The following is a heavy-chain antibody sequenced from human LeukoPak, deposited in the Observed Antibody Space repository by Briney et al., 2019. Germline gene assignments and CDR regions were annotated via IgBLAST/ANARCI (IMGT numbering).Heavy chain of an antibody. J-gene: IGHJ5*02. V-gene: IGHV4-39*07. Sequence: PSETLSLTCSVSGGSISSLGYSWGWIRQPPGEGLEWIASMYYTGTTYYNPSLKSRVTMSVYTSKYQFYLNMTSVTAADTAVFYCARSVSAYAGRGWFDPWGRGTLVTVSS. CDR3: ARSVSAYAGRGWFDP. CDR1: GGSISSLGYS. CDR2: MYYTGTT. D-gene: IGHD5-12*01.